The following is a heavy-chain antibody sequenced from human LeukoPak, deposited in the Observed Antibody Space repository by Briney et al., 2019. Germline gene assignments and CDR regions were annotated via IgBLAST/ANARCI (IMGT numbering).Heavy chain of an antibody. CDR1: GFTFSSYG. V-gene: IGHV3-33*01. Sequence: GGSLRLSSAASGFTFSSYGMHWVRQAPGKGLEWVAVIWYDGSNKYYADSVKGRFTISRDNSKNTLYLQMNSLRAEDTAVYYCARDYGSSTTEIDYWGQGTLVTVSS. CDR3: ARDYGSSTTEIDY. J-gene: IGHJ4*02. D-gene: IGHD6-13*01. CDR2: IWYDGSNK.